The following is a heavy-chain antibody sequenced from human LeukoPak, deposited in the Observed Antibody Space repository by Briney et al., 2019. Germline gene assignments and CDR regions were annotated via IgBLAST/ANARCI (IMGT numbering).Heavy chain of an antibody. CDR2: ISWNSGSI. CDR3: AKDIGMYYGSGSYYNAFDY. J-gene: IGHJ4*02. V-gene: IGHV3-9*01. Sequence: GGSLRLSCAASGFTFSSYAMHWVRQAPGKGLEWVSGISWNSGSIGYADSVKGRFTISRDNAKNSLYLQMNSLRAEDTALYYCAKDIGMYYGSGSYYNAFDYWGQGTLVTVSS. CDR1: GFTFSSYA. D-gene: IGHD3-10*01.